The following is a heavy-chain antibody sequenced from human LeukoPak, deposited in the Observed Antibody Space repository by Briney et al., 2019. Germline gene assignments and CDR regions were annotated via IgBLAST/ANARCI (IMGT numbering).Heavy chain of an antibody. J-gene: IGHJ4*02. D-gene: IGHD3-10*01. CDR1: GGSISSYY. V-gene: IGHV4-59*08. CDR3: ASSTMVRGVPDY. Sequence: SETLSLTCTVSGGSISSYYWSWIRQPPGKGLEWIGYIYYSGSTNYNPSLKSRVTISVDTSKNQFSLKLSSVTAADTAVYYCASSTMVRGVPDYWGQGTLVTVSP. CDR2: IYYSGST.